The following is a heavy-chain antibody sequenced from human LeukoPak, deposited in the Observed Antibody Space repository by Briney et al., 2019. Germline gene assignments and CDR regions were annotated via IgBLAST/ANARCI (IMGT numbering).Heavy chain of an antibody. Sequence: ASVKVSCKASGYTFTGYYMHWVRQAPGQGLEWMGWINANSGGTNYAQKFQGRVTMTRDTSISTAYMELSRLRSDDTAVYYCARGYCSSTSCLGLYNWFDPWGQGTLVTVSS. CDR3: ARGYCSSTSCLGLYNWFDP. D-gene: IGHD2-2*01. CDR1: GYTFTGYY. CDR2: INANSGGT. V-gene: IGHV1-2*02. J-gene: IGHJ5*02.